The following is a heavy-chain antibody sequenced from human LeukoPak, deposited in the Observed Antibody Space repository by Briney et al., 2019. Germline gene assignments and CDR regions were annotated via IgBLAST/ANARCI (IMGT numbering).Heavy chain of an antibody. V-gene: IGHV3-21*01. CDR2: ISSSSSYI. CDR1: GFTFSSYS. J-gene: IGHJ4*02. CDR3: ARAVPSTYYYDSSTYPDY. Sequence: GGSLRLSCAASGFTFSSYSMNWVRQAPGKGLEWVSSISSSSSYIYYADSVKGRFTISRDNAKNSLYLQMNSLRAEDTAVYYCARAVPSTYYYDSSTYPDYWGQGTLVTVSS. D-gene: IGHD3-22*01.